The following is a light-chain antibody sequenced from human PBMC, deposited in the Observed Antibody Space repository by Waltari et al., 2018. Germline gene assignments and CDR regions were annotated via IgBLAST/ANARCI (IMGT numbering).Light chain of an antibody. CDR3: QVWDSSSDHWV. CDR1: NIGSKS. Sequence: SYVLTQPPSVSLAPGQTARITCGGNNIGSKSVHWYQRKTGQALVVVVYDDSDRPSGIPERFSGSNSGNTATLTISGVEAGDEADYDCQVWDSSSDHWVFGGGTKLTVL. V-gene: IGLV3-21*02. J-gene: IGLJ3*02. CDR2: DDS.